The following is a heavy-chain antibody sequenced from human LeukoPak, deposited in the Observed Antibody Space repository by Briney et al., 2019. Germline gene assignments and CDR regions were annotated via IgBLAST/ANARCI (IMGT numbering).Heavy chain of an antibody. J-gene: IGHJ5*02. CDR1: GYSFTSYY. V-gene: IGHV1-46*01. CDR3: ARDNSVGETAWWFDP. Sequence: ASVKVSCKASGYSFTSYYMHWVRQAPGQGLEWMGLINPSGSSTTYAQRFQGRVTMTRDMFTSTDYMELTSLTSDDTAVYYCARDNSVGETAWWFDPWGQGTLVTVSS. D-gene: IGHD1-26*01. CDR2: INPSGSST.